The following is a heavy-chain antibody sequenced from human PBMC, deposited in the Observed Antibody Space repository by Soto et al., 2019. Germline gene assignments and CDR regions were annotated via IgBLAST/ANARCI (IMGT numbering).Heavy chain of an antibody. Sequence: SETLSLTCTVSGGSISSGDCYWSWIRQPPGKGLEWIGYIYYSGSTNYNPSLKSRVTISVDTSKNQFSLKLSSVTAADTAVYYCARPNYYGSGSYYQDNWFDPWGQGTLVTVSS. CDR3: ARPNYYGSGSYYQDNWFDP. V-gene: IGHV4-61*08. CDR2: IYYSGST. D-gene: IGHD3-10*01. J-gene: IGHJ5*02. CDR1: GGSISSGDCY.